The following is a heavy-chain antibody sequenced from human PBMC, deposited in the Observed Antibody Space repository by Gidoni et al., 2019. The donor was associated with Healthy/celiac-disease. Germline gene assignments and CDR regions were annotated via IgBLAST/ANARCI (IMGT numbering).Heavy chain of an antibody. CDR3: ARGPLKVRDSRGGPARLRTRNWFDP. CDR2: INHSGST. V-gene: IGHV4-34*01. CDR1: GGSFSGYY. Sequence: QVQLQQWGAGLLKPSETLSLTCAVYGGSFSGYYWRWIRQPPGKGLEWIGEINHSGSTNYNPSLKSRVTISVDTSKNQFSLKLSSVTAADTAVYYCARGPLKVRDSRGGPARLRTRNWFDPWGQGTLVTVSS. J-gene: IGHJ5*02. D-gene: IGHD3-10*01.